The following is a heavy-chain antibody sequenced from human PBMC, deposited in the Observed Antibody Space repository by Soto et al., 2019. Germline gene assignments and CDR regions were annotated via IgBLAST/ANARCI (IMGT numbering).Heavy chain of an antibody. V-gene: IGHV3-74*01. CDR3: ARVAVAAYHFDY. CDR2: INPDGSTT. CDR1: GFTFSSYW. D-gene: IGHD6-19*01. Sequence: GGFLRLSCAASGFTFSSYWMHWVRQAPGKGLVWVSRINPDGSTTNYADSVKGRFTISRDNAKNTLYLQMNSLRAEDTAVYYSARVAVAAYHFDYWGQGTLVTVSS. J-gene: IGHJ4*02.